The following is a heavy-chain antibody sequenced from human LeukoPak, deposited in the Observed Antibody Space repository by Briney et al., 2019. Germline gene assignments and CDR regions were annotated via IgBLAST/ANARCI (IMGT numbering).Heavy chain of an antibody. J-gene: IGHJ4*02. D-gene: IGHD2-2*01. V-gene: IGHV5-51*01. CDR3: ASQVYCSRTSCSDH. Sequence: GASLNISCKGSGYNFATYWIGWVRQMPGKGLEWMGVIYPGDSDTRYSPSFQGQVTISADKSISPAYLQWSSLKASDSAMYYCASQVYCSRTSCSDHWGQGTLVTVSS. CDR1: GYNFATYW. CDR2: IYPGDSDT.